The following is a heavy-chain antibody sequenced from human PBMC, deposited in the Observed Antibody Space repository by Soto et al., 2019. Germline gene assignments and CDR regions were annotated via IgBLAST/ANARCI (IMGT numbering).Heavy chain of an antibody. J-gene: IGHJ4*02. CDR3: ARGNIVVVVAATRYFDY. D-gene: IGHD2-15*01. V-gene: IGHV4-34*01. Sequence: SETLSLTCAVYGGSFGGYYWSWIRQPPGKGLEWIGEINHSGSTNYNPSLKSRVTIPVDTSKNQFSLKLSSVTAADTAVYYCARGNIVVVVAATRYFDYWGQGTLVTVSS. CDR1: GGSFGGYY. CDR2: INHSGST.